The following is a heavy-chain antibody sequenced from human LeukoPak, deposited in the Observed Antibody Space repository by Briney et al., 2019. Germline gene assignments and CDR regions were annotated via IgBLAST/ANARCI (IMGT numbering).Heavy chain of an antibody. CDR2: IYNSGSST. V-gene: IGHV4-61*08. CDR1: GGSISSGDYY. CDR3: VRDRELTY. Sequence: KTSETLSLTCTVSGGSISSGDYYWSWIRQPPGKGLEWIGYIYNSGSSTIYNPSPQGRVTISVDMSKNQFSLRLSSVTAADTAVYFCVRDRELTYWGQGILVTVSS. D-gene: IGHD3-10*01. J-gene: IGHJ4*02.